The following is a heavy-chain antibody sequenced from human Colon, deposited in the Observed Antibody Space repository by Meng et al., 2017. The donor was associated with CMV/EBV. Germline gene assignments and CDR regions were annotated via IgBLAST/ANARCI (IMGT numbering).Heavy chain of an antibody. Sequence: LQLPDPGPTRGKPSETLSLICTVSGGSTSSSSYYWGWIRQPPGKGLEWIGSIYYSGSTYYNPSLKSRVTISVDTSKNQFSLKLSSVTAADTAVYYCARAAAAGEYYFDYWGQGTLVTVSS. CDR1: GGSTSSSSYY. D-gene: IGHD6-13*01. CDR2: IYYSGST. CDR3: ARAAAAGEYYFDY. J-gene: IGHJ4*02. V-gene: IGHV4-39*07.